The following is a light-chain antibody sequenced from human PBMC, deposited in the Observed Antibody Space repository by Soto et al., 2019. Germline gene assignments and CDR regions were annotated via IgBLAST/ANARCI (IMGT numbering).Light chain of an antibody. J-gene: IGKJ1*01. Sequence: DIQLTQSPSLLSASVGDRVTITCRASQGISSSLAWYQQKPGKAPKLLIFAASILQSGVPSRFSGSGSGTEFTLTISSLQPEDFATYCCQQFHTYPRTFGQGTRVEIK. CDR2: AAS. CDR3: QQFHTYPRT. V-gene: IGKV1-9*01. CDR1: QGISSS.